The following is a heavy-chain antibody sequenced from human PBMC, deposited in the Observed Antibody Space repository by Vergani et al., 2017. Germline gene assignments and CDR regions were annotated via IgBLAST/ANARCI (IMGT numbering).Heavy chain of an antibody. Sequence: EVQLVESGGGLVQPGGSLRLSCAASGFTFSSYSMNWVRQAPGKGLEWVSYISSSSSTIYYADSVKGRFTISRDNANNSLYLQMNSLRDEDTAVYYCAGGLFGVVKLYYFDYWGQGTLVTVSS. CDR2: ISSSSSTI. CDR1: GFTFSSYS. CDR3: AGGLFGVVKLYYFDY. J-gene: IGHJ4*02. D-gene: IGHD3-3*01. V-gene: IGHV3-48*02.